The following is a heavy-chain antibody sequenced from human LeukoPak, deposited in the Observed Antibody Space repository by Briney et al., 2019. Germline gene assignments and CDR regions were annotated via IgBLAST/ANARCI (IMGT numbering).Heavy chain of an antibody. J-gene: IGHJ4*02. CDR3: ARVMSVGIAVADPFDY. D-gene: IGHD6-19*01. CDR2: ISAYNGNT. Sequence: ASVTVSFKASVYTFTIYGISWVRQAPGQGLEWMGWISAYNGNTNYAQKLQGRVTMTTDTSTSTAYMELRSLTSDDTAVYYCARVMSVGIAVADPFDYWGQGTLVTVSS. CDR1: VYTFTIYG. V-gene: IGHV1-18*01.